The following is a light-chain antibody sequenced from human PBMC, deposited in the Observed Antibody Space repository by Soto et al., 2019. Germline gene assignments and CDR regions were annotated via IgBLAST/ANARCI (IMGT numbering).Light chain of an antibody. CDR2: GTS. J-gene: IGKJ5*01. Sequence: EIVLTQSPASLSVSPGESVTLSCLASQSVASNLAWYQQKPGQAPRPLIYGTSTRATGVPARFSGSGSGTDFTLTISSLQAADFAVYHCQHYNNWPITFGQGTRLEI. CDR1: QSVASN. CDR3: QHYNNWPIT. V-gene: IGKV3-15*01.